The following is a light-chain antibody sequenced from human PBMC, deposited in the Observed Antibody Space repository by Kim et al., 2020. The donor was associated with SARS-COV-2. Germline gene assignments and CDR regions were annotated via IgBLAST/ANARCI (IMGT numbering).Light chain of an antibody. CDR3: NSRDSNDNVV. CDR1: SLRTYY. V-gene: IGLV3-19*01. Sequence: ALGQTVRIPCHGDSLRTYYASWFQQKPGQAPKLVIYGKNKRPSGIPDRFSGSSSGNTASLTITGTQAGDEADYYCNSRDSNDNVVFGGGTQLTVL. J-gene: IGLJ2*01. CDR2: GKN.